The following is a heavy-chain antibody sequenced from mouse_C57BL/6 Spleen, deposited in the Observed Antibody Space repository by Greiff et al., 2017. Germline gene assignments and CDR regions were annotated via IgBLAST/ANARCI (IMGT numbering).Heavy chain of an antibody. CDR2: INPNNGGT. CDR3: ARVGTGNYFDY. D-gene: IGHD4-1*01. J-gene: IGHJ2*01. Sequence: VHVKQSGPELVKPGASVKMSCKASGYTFTDYNMHWVKQSHGKSLEWIGYINPNNGGTSYNQKFKGKATLTVNKSSSTAYMELRSLTSEDSAVYYCARVGTGNYFDYWGQGTTLTVSS. V-gene: IGHV1-22*01. CDR1: GYTFTDYN.